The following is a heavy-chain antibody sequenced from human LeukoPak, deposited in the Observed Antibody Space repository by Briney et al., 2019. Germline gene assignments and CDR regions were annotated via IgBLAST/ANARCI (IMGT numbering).Heavy chain of an antibody. Sequence: GGSLRLSCAASGFTFSSYWMSWVRQAPGKGLEWVANIRQDESEKYYVDSVKGGFTISRDNAKNSLYLQMNSLRAEDTAVYYCARAAATHYDSSGYYPDAFDIWGQGTMVTVSS. CDR2: IRQDESEK. V-gene: IGHV3-7*01. J-gene: IGHJ3*02. CDR3: ARAAATHYDSSGYYPDAFDI. CDR1: GFTFSSYW. D-gene: IGHD3-22*01.